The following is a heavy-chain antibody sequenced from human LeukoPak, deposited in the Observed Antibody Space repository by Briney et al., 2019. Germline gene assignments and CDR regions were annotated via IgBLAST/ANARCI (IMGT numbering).Heavy chain of an antibody. J-gene: IGHJ3*02. CDR1: GCTFSSYA. V-gene: IGHV1-69*05. Sequence: SVKVSCKASGCTFSSYAISWVRQAPGQGLEWMGRIIPIFGTANYAQKFQGRVTSTTGDSTSTAYMELSSLRSEDTAVYCCARDLSMTMGAFDIWGQGTMVTVSS. CDR3: ARDLSMTMGAFDI. CDR2: IIPIFGTA.